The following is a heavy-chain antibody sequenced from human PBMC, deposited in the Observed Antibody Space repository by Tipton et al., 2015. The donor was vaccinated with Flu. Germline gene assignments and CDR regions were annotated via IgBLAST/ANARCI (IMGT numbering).Heavy chain of an antibody. D-gene: IGHD3-3*01. CDR3: ARDHPPSITVLGEITDCFGMDV. V-gene: IGHV3-48*03. Sequence: QLVQSGGGLVQPGGSLGLSCSASGFNLSSYEMNWVRQAPGKGLEWVPKIDIHSRSIDYADSVRGRFTISRDSAKRSVYLQMNSLRAGDTAVYYCARDHPPSITVLGEITDCFGMDVWGQGTTVTVSS. J-gene: IGHJ6*02. CDR1: GFNLSSYE. CDR2: IDIHSRSI.